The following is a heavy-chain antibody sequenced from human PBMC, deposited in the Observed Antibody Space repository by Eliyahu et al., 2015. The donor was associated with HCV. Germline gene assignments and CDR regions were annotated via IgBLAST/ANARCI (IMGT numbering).Heavy chain of an antibody. CDR2: INPNSGGT. CDR1: GYTFTGYY. CDR3: ARDGNGLGAEF. Sequence: QVQLVQSGAEVENPGASVKVSCKASGYTFTGYYVHWVRQVPGQGLEWMGWINPNSGGTNYVQKFQGRVTMTRDTSISTAYMELTRLRYDDTAVYYCARDGNGLGAEFWGQGTLVTVSS. V-gene: IGHV1-2*02. D-gene: IGHD3-16*01. J-gene: IGHJ4*02.